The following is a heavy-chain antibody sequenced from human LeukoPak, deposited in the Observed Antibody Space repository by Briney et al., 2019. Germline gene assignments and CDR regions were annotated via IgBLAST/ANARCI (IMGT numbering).Heavy chain of an antibody. CDR1: GGSISSGPYY. CDR2: INHSGST. D-gene: IGHD3-16*01. Sequence: SETLSLTCTVSGGSISSGPYYWGWIRQPPGKGLEWIGEINHSGSTNYNPSLKSRVTISVDTSKNQFSLKLSSVTAADTAVYYCARCLKGRPLGGSAFDIWGQGTMVTVSS. CDR3: ARCLKGRPLGGSAFDI. J-gene: IGHJ3*02. V-gene: IGHV4-39*07.